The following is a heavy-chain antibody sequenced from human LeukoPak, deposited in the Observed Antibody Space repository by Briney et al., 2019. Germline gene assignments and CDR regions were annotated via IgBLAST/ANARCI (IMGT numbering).Heavy chain of an antibody. J-gene: IGHJ5*02. D-gene: IGHD3-10*01. CDR1: GYTFTDYY. CDR3: ARGFVVRGKNWFDP. CDR2: ISPNSGGT. Sequence: ASVKVSCKASGYTFTDYYIHWVRQAPGQGLEWMGWISPNSGGTNYAQKFQGRVTMTRDTSISTAYMDLSRLRSEDTAVYYCARGFVVRGKNWFDPWGQGTLVTVSS. V-gene: IGHV1-2*02.